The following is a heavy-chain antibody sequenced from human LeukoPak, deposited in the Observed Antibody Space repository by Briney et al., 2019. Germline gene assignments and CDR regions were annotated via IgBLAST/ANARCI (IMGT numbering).Heavy chain of an antibody. J-gene: IGHJ4*02. CDR3: AKGARIAVAGTGDYFDY. Sequence: GRSPRLSCAASGFTFSSYGMHWVRQAPGKGLEWVAVIWYGGSNRYYADSVKGRFTISRDNSKNTLYLQMNSLRAEDTAVYYCAKGARIAVAGTGDYFDYWGQGTLVTVSS. D-gene: IGHD6-19*01. V-gene: IGHV3-30*18. CDR2: IWYGGSNR. CDR1: GFTFSSYG.